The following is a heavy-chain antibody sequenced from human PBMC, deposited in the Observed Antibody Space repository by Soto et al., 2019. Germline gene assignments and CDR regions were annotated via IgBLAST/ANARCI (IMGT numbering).Heavy chain of an antibody. CDR2: IKNGGGGT. J-gene: IGHJ4*02. V-gene: IGHV3-74*01. CDR3: MTADPAESTG. CDR1: GFISSDHW. Sequence: LRLSCAAPGFISSDHWMHWVRQAPGKGLVWVSRIKNGGGGTSYADFVKGRFTISRDNAKNTLYLQMNSLRAEDTAVYYCMTADPAESTGWGQGTLVTVAS.